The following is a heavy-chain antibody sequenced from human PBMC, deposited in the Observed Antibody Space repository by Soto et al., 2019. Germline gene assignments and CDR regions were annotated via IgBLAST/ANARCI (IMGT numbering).Heavy chain of an antibody. J-gene: IGHJ4*02. CDR3: ARDPAVVAATSEY. V-gene: IGHV1-18*01. Sequence: SSVKVACKASGYTFTIGGIGWVLEGPGQGLEWMGWISAYNGNTNYAQKLQGRVTMTPDTSTSPAYPDLRSLRPGHTAVYYCARDPAVVAATSEYSRQRTLLTVTS. CDR1: GYTFTIGG. D-gene: IGHD2-15*01. CDR2: ISAYNGNT.